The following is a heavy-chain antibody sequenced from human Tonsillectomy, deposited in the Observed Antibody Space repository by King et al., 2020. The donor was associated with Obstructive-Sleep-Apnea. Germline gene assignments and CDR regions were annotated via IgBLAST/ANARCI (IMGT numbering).Heavy chain of an antibody. CDR2: IDPSDSYT. D-gene: IGHD3-22*01. Sequence: VQLVESGAEVKKPGESLRISCKGSGYSFTSYWISWVRQMPGKGLEWMGRIDPSDSYTNYSPSFQGHVTISADKSISTAYLQWSSLKASDTAMYYCARRVADSSGYYYDPFDPWGQGTLVTVSS. J-gene: IGHJ5*02. CDR1: GYSFTSYW. CDR3: ARRVADSSGYYYDPFDP. V-gene: IGHV5-10-1*03.